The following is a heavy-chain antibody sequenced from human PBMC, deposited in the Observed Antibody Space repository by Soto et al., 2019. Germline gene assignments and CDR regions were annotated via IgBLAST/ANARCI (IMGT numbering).Heavy chain of an antibody. D-gene: IGHD3-22*01. CDR1: GGSVSSGSYY. Sequence: PSETLSLTCTVSGGSVSSGSYYWSWIRQPPGKGLEWIGYIYYSGSTNYNSSLKSRVTISVDTSKNQFSLKLSSVTAADTAVYYCARGPQPYYYDSRNGFDPWGQGTLVTVSS. CDR3: ARGPQPYYYDSRNGFDP. CDR2: IYYSGST. J-gene: IGHJ5*02. V-gene: IGHV4-61*01.